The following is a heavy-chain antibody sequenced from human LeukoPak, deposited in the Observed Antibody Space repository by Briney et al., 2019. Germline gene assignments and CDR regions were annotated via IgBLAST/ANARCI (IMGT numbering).Heavy chain of an antibody. Sequence: GGSLRLSCAASGFIFDDYAMHWARQGPGKSLEWVSLINENGDIAYYGDSVRGRFTVSRDNAKNSLYLQMNSLTTEDTALYYCAKARWEPNFDYWGQGTLVTVSS. J-gene: IGHJ4*02. CDR1: GFIFDDYA. V-gene: IGHV3-43*02. CDR2: INENGDIA. CDR3: AKARWEPNFDY. D-gene: IGHD1-26*01.